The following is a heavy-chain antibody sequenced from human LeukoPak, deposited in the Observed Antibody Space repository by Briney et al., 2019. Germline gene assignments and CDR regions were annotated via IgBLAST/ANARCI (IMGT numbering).Heavy chain of an antibody. CDR1: GFSVSNNY. CDR3: ASLSLGHY. D-gene: IGHD6-6*01. Sequence: GGSLRLSCAVSGFSVSNNYMNWVRQAPGKGLEWVSLYSRGGTSYADSVKGRFTISRDSSKNTLSLQMNSLRAEDTAVYYCASLSLGHYWGQGTLVTVSS. CDR2: YSRGGT. J-gene: IGHJ4*02. V-gene: IGHV3-53*01.